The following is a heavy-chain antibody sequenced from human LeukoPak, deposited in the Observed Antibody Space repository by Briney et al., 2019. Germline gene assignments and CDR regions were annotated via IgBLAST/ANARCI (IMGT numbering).Heavy chain of an antibody. Sequence: PGGSLRLSCAASGFTFSNYAMSWVRQAPGRGPEWVSAISGSGGNTYYADSVKGRFTISRDNSKNTLYLQMNSLRAEDTAVYYCAKFNSGRVFDYWGQGILVTVSS. J-gene: IGHJ4*02. CDR3: AKFNSGRVFDY. D-gene: IGHD3-10*01. CDR2: ISGSGGNT. V-gene: IGHV3-23*01. CDR1: GFTFSNYA.